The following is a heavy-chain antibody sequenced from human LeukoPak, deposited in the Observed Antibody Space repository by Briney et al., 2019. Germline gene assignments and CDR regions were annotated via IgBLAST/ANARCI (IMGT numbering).Heavy chain of an antibody. Sequence: GGSLRLSCAASGFTFSKHWMHWVRQAPGKGLVWVSRINSDGSSTTYTDSVKGRFTISRDNAKNTLYLQMNSLKTEDTAVYYCTRGRGYSYGWIGEKLLDYWGQGTLVTVSS. D-gene: IGHD5-18*01. CDR2: INSDGSST. CDR3: TRGRGYSYGWIGEKLLDY. J-gene: IGHJ4*02. V-gene: IGHV3-74*01. CDR1: GFTFSKHW.